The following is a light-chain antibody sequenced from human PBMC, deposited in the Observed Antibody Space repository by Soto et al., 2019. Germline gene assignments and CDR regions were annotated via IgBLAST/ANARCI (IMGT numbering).Light chain of an antibody. CDR2: GAS. V-gene: IGKV3-15*01. CDR3: QQYNNWPPDRT. J-gene: IGKJ1*01. CDR1: QSVGSN. Sequence: EIVMTQSPDTLSVSPGERATLSCRASQSVGSNLAWYQQRPGQAPRLLIYGASTRATGVPARFSGSGSGTEFTLTISSLQSEDFGIYFCQQYNNWPPDRTFGQGTKVEIK.